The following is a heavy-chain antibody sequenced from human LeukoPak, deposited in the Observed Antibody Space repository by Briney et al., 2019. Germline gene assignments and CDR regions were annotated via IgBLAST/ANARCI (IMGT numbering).Heavy chain of an antibody. CDR3: ARVGVRGGTSWFDP. J-gene: IGHJ5*02. Sequence: PSETLSLTCTVSGGSISSYYWSWIRQPPGKGLEWIGYIYYSGSTNYNPSLKSRVTISVDTSKNQFSLKLSSVTAADTAVYYCARVGVRGGTSWFDPWGQGTLVTVSS. D-gene: IGHD1-26*01. CDR2: IYYSGST. CDR1: GGSISSYY. V-gene: IGHV4-59*01.